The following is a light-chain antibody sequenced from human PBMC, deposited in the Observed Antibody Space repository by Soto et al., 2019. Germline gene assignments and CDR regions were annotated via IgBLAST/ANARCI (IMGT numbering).Light chain of an antibody. Sequence: QSVLTQPASVSGSPGQSITISCTGTSSDVGGYNYVSWCQQHPGKAPKLMIYEVSNRPSGVSHRFSGSKSGNTASLTISGLQAEDEADYYCNSYTSGSTPYVFGTGTKVTVL. CDR2: EVS. CDR3: NSYTSGSTPYV. V-gene: IGLV2-14*01. CDR1: SSDVGGYNY. J-gene: IGLJ1*01.